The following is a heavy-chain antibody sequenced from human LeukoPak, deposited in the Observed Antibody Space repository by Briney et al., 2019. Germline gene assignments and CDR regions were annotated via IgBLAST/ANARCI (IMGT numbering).Heavy chain of an antibody. CDR1: GFTFDDYA. Sequence: GGSLRLSCAASGFTFDDYAMHWVRQAPGKGLEWVSGISWNSGSIGYADSVKGRFTISRDNAKNSLYLQMNSLRAEDTALYYCAKDQAVAGTVGMDVWGQGTTVTVSS. CDR2: ISWNSGSI. J-gene: IGHJ6*02. V-gene: IGHV3-9*01. CDR3: AKDQAVAGTVGMDV. D-gene: IGHD6-19*01.